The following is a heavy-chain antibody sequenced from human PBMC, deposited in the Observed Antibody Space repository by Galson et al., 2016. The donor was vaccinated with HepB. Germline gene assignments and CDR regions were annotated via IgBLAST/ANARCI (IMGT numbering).Heavy chain of an antibody. CDR3: ARPHHPASYSYGYLY. V-gene: IGHV5-51*01. J-gene: IGHJ4*02. Sequence: QSGAEVKKPGESLKISCKGSGYILSNYWIAWVRQMPGKGLEWMGMIYPGDSDTRYSPSFQGQVTISADKSINTAYLQWSSLKASDTAVYYCARPHHPASYSYGYLYWGQGTLVTVSS. D-gene: IGHD5-18*01. CDR2: IYPGDSDT. CDR1: GYILSNYW.